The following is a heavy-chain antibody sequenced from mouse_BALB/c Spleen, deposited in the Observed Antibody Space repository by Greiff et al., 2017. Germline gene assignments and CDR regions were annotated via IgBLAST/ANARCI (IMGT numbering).Heavy chain of an antibody. CDR3: ARSGNYYFDY. J-gene: IGHJ2*01. CDR1: GYSITSDYA. D-gene: IGHD2-1*01. Sequence: EVQLVESGPGLVKPSQSLSLTCTVTGYSITSDYAWNWIRQFPGNKLEWMGYISYSGSTSYNPSLKSRISITRDTSKNQFFLQLNSVTTEDTATYYCARSGNYYFDYWGQGTTLTVSS. V-gene: IGHV3-2*02. CDR2: ISYSGST.